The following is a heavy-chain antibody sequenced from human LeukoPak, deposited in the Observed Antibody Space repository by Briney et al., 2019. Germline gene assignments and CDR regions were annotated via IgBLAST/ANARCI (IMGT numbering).Heavy chain of an antibody. J-gene: IGHJ4*02. CDR1: GYTFSGYH. V-gene: IGHV1-2*02. D-gene: IGHD3-3*01. Sequence: ASVKVSCKVSGYTFSGYHIHWVRQAPGQGLEWMGWINPNSGGTNYAQKFQGRVTMTRDTSISTAYMELSRLRFDDTAVFYCARFGDRGGFDYWGQGTLVTVSS. CDR2: INPNSGGT. CDR3: ARFGDRGGFDY.